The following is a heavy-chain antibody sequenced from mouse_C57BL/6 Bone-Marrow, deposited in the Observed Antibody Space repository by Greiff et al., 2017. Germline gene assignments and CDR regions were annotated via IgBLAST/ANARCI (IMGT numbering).Heavy chain of an antibody. D-gene: IGHD4-1*01. J-gene: IGHJ3*01. Sequence: QVQLQQSGAELVRPGTSVKVSCKASGYAFTNYLIEWVKQRPGQGLEWIGGIYPGSGGTNYNEKFKGKATLTADKSSSTAYMQLSSLTSEDSAVYVCERSTIWDSWFAYWGQGTLVTVSA. V-gene: IGHV1-54*01. CDR3: ERSTIWDSWFAY. CDR1: GYAFTNYL. CDR2: IYPGSGGT.